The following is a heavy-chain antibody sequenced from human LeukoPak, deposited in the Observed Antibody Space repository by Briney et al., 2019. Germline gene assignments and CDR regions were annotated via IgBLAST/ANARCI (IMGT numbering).Heavy chain of an antibody. D-gene: IGHD3-22*01. V-gene: IGHV1-46*01. CDR3: ARSDDYYDTRGFDY. J-gene: IGHJ4*02. CDR2: INPTGGST. Sequence: ASVQVSCKASGYTFTNYYVHWVRQAPGQGLEWMGIINPTGGSTTYAQKFQGRVTMIRDTSTSTVYMELSSLRSDDTAVYYCARSDDYYDTRGFDYWGQGTLVTVSS. CDR1: GYTFTNYY.